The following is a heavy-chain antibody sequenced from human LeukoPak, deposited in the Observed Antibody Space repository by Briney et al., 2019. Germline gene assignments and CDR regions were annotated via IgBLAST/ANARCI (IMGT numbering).Heavy chain of an antibody. D-gene: IGHD3-22*01. V-gene: IGHV5-51*01. CDR1: GYSFTSYW. Sequence: GESLKISCKGSGYSFTSYWIGWVRQMPGKGLGWMGIIYPGDSDTRYSPSFQGQVTISADKSISTSYLQWSSLKASDTAMYYCARLRGYYDSSGPGFDYWGQGTLVTVSS. CDR3: ARLRGYYDSSGPGFDY. CDR2: IYPGDSDT. J-gene: IGHJ4*02.